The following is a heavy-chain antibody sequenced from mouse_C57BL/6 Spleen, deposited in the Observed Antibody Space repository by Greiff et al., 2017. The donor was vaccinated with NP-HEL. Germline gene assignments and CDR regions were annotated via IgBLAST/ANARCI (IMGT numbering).Heavy chain of an antibody. Sequence: EVKLQESGPGLVKPSQSLSLTCSVPGYSLTSGYYWNWIRQFPGNKLEWMGYISYDGSNNYNPSLKNRISITRDTSKNQFFLKLNSVTTEDTATYYCARDAWDNYFDYWGQGTTLTVSS. CDR2: ISYDGSN. CDR3: ARDAWDNYFDY. CDR1: GYSLTSGYY. J-gene: IGHJ2*01. V-gene: IGHV3-6*01. D-gene: IGHD4-1*01.